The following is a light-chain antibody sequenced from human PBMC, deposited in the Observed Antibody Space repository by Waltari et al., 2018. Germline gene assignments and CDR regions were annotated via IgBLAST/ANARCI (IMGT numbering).Light chain of an antibody. J-gene: IGKJ4*01. CDR2: ASS. Sequence: DIQMTQSPSPLSASVGDRVTITCRASQSITTFLNWYQQRPGKAPKLLIYASSSLQSGVPSRFSGSGSGTDFTLTISSLQPEDFATYYCQQSYSTPSFGGGTKVEI. CDR1: QSITTF. V-gene: IGKV1-39*01. CDR3: QQSYSTPS.